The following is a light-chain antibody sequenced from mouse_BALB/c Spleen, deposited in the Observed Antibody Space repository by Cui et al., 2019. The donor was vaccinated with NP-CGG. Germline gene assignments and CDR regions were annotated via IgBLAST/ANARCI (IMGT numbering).Light chain of an antibody. J-gene: IGLJ1*01. Sequence: AVLSQVSALNTSPGETVTLTCRSSTGAVTTTNYANWVQEKPDHLFTGLIGGTNNRAPGVPARFSGSLIGDKAALTITGAQTEDEAIYFCALWYSNHWVFGGGTKLTVL. CDR2: GTN. CDR3: ALWYSNHWV. V-gene: IGLV1*01. CDR1: TGAVTTTNY.